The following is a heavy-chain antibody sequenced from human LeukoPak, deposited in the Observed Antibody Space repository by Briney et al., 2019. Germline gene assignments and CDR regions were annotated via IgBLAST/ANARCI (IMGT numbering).Heavy chain of an antibody. D-gene: IGHD1-1*01. V-gene: IGHV3-30*19. CDR2: VSYDGSNK. Sequence: PGGSLRLSCAASGFTFSSSGMHWVRQSPGKGLEWVAIVSYDGSNKYYADSVKGRFTISRDNSKNTLYLQINSLRADDTAIYYCARDTSSVPHIINWANNWFDPWGQGTLVTVSS. J-gene: IGHJ5*02. CDR1: GFTFSSSG. CDR3: ARDTSSVPHIINWANNWFDP.